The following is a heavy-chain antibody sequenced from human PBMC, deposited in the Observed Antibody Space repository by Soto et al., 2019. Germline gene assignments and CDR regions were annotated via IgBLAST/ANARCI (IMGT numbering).Heavy chain of an antibody. Sequence: QVQLLQSGALLKRPGSSVKISCQSAGDTFSTHTLTWLRQAPGQGPEWVGRIIPLFGMTDYAQRFQGRVNVPSDKSTNTAYMVLGILTSEVTAIYYSARDQYCSVCTCFVYPDVWGTGTALTVSS. CDR3: ARDQYCSVCTCFVYPDV. CDR2: IIPLFGMT. J-gene: IGHJ6*03. D-gene: IGHD2-15*01. CDR1: GDTFSTHT. V-gene: IGHV1-69*04.